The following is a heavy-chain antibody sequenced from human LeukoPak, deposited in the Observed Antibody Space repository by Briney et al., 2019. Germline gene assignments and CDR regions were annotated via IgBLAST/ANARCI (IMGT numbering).Heavy chain of an antibody. CDR2: IDYIGST. V-gene: IGHV4-61*01. CDR1: GGSVTSGSSY. D-gene: IGHD5-24*01. CDR3: ASSRSGRYYFDY. J-gene: IGHJ4*02. Sequence: SETLSLTCTVSGGSVTSGSSYWSWLRQPPGKGLEWIGYIDYIGSTNYSPSLKTPVTISLDTSKNQFSLKLTSVTAADTAVYYCASSRSGRYYFDYWGPGTLVTVSS.